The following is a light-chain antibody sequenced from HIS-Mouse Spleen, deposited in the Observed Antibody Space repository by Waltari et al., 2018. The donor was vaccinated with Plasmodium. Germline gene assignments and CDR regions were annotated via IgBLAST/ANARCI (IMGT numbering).Light chain of an antibody. V-gene: IGKV1-39*01. CDR1: QSISSY. Sequence: DIQMTQSPSSLSASVEDRVTITCRASQSISSYLNWYQQKPGKAPKLLIYAASSLQSGVPSRFSGSGSGTDFTLTISSLQTEDFATYYCQQNYNTWTFGQGTKVEIK. J-gene: IGKJ1*01. CDR2: AAS. CDR3: QQNYNTWT.